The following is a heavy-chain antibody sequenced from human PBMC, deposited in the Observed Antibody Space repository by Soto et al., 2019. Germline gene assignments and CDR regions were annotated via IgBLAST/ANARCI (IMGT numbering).Heavy chain of an antibody. Sequence: ASLKVSCKASGYTFTGYYMHWVRQAPGQGLEWMGWINPNSGGTNYAQKFQGWVTMTRDTSISTAYMELSRLRSDDTAVYYCARGQLGDRRAFDIWGQGTMVTVSS. CDR3: ARGQLGDRRAFDI. CDR2: INPNSGGT. V-gene: IGHV1-2*04. J-gene: IGHJ3*02. CDR1: GYTFTGYY. D-gene: IGHD3-16*01.